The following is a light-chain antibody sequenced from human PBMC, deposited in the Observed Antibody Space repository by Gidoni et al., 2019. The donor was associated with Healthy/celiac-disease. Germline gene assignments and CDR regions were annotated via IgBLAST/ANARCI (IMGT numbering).Light chain of an antibody. CDR1: QDISNY. CDR2: DAS. J-gene: IGKJ4*01. V-gene: IGKV1-33*01. Sequence: DIQITHSPSSLSASVGDRVTITCQASQDISNYLNWYQQKPGKAPKLLIYDASNLETGVPSRLSGSGSGTDFTFTISSLKPEDIATYYCQQYDNLLTFGGGTKVEIK. CDR3: QQYDNLLT.